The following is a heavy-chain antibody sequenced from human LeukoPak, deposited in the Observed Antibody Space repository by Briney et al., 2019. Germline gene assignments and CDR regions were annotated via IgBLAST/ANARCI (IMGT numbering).Heavy chain of an antibody. J-gene: IGHJ4*02. V-gene: IGHV3-23*01. CDR3: AKDHSSTWYIDY. CDR2: ITESGGST. Sequence: GGSLRLSCAASGFTFSRFGMSWVRQAPGKGLEWVSAITESGGSTYYADSVNGRFSISRDNSKNTLCLQMNSLRAEDTAVYYCAKDHSSTWYIDYWGQGTLVTVSS. CDR1: GFTFSRFG. D-gene: IGHD6-13*01.